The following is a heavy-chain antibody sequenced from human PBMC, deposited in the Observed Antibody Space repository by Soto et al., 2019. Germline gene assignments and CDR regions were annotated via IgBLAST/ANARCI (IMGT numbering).Heavy chain of an antibody. CDR1: GGSISSYY. V-gene: IGHV4-59*01. D-gene: IGHD6-19*01. J-gene: IGHJ6*02. CDR2: IYYSGST. CDR3: ARGGAVAGKVFFTYYYGMDV. Sequence: QVQLQESGPGLVKPSETLSLTCTVSGGSISSYYWSWIRQPPGKGLEWIGYIYYSGSTNYNPSLNSRVTISVDTSKNQFSLKLSSVTAADTAVYYCARGGAVAGKVFFTYYYGMDVWGQGTTVTVSS.